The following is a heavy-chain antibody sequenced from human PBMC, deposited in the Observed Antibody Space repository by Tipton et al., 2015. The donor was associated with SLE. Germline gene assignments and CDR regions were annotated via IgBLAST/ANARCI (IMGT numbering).Heavy chain of an antibody. CDR1: GGSISSGGYY. V-gene: IGHV4-39*01. J-gene: IGHJ2*01. CDR2: INHSGST. Sequence: TLSLTCTVSGGSISSGGYYWSWIRQPPGKGLEWIGEINHSGSTNYNPSLKSRVTISVDTSKNQFSLKLSSVTAADTAVYYCARTVGDYGYFDLWGRGTLVTVSS. CDR3: ARTVGDYGYFDL. D-gene: IGHD4-17*01.